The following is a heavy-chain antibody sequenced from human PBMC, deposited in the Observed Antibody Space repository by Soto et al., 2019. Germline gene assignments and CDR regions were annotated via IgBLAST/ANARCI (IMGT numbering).Heavy chain of an antibody. CDR1: GGSISSGGYY. CDR3: ARDPGRYYYMDV. Sequence: QVQLQESGPGLVKPSQTLSPTCTVSGGSISSGGYYWSWIRQHPGKGLEWIGYIYYSGSTYYNPSPKSRVTISVDTSKNQFSLKLSSVTAADTAVYHCARDPGRYYYMDVWGKGTTVTVSS. J-gene: IGHJ6*03. V-gene: IGHV4-31*03. CDR2: IYYSGST.